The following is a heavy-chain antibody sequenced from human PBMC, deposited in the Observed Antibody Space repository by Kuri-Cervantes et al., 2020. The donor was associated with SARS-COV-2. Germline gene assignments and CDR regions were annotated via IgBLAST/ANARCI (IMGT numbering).Heavy chain of an antibody. V-gene: IGHV1-2*04. J-gene: IGHJ6*02. CDR2: INPNSGGT. D-gene: IGHD2-2*01. CDR3: ARDLLDDLVVKSARRNYYYAMDV. Sequence: ASVKVSCKASGYTFTGYYIHWVRQAPGQGLEWMGWINPNSGGTNSAQEFQGWVTMTRGTSISTVYMELSRLRSHDTAVYFCARDLLDDLVVKSARRNYYYAMDVWGQGTTVTVSS. CDR1: GYTFTGYY.